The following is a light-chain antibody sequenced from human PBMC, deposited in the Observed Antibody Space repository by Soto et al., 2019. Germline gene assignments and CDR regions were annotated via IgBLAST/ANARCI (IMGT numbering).Light chain of an antibody. CDR3: QQSYSTPLT. J-gene: IGKJ4*01. CDR2: AAS. V-gene: IGKV1-39*01. CDR1: QSISSY. Sequence: DIQMNQSPSSLYASVGDRVTITCRASQSISSYLNWYQQKPGKAPKLLIYAASSLQSGVPSRFSGSGSGTDCTLTISSLQPEDFATYYCQQSYSTPLTFGGGTTVEIK.